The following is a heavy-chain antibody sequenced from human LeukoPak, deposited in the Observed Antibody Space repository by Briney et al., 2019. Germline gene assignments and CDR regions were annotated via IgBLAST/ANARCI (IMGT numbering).Heavy chain of an antibody. D-gene: IGHD3-3*01. CDR2: INPNSGGT. Sequence: ASVKVSCKASGFTFTGYYMHWVRQAPGQGLEWMGWINPNSGGTNYAQKFRGRVTMTRDTSISTAYMELSRLRSDDTAVYYCARATGFGVVIKGFDPWGQGTLVTVSS. V-gene: IGHV1-2*02. CDR1: GFTFTGYY. J-gene: IGHJ5*02. CDR3: ARATGFGVVIKGFDP.